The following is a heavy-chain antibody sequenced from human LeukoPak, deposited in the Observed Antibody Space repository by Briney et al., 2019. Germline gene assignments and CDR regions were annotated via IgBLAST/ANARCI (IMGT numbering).Heavy chain of an antibody. Sequence: PGGSLRLSCAASGFTFSSYAMSWVRQAPEKGLEWVSGITGSGGSTYYADSVKGRFTISRDNSKNTLSLQMNSLRAEDTAVYYCAKGGGGDYWGQGTLVTVSS. CDR3: AKGGGGDY. CDR2: ITGSGGST. J-gene: IGHJ4*02. CDR1: GFTFSSYA. V-gene: IGHV3-23*01. D-gene: IGHD3-10*01.